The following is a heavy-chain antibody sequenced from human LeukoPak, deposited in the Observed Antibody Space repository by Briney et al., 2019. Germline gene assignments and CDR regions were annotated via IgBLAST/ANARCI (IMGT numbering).Heavy chain of an antibody. Sequence: PVKVSCKASGGTFSSYAINWVRQAPGQGLEWMGGIIPIFGTANYAQKFQGRVTITADESTSTAYMELSSLRSEDTAVYYCARVGSSTSCFMCGLPVWGQGTTVTVSS. CDR2: IIPIFGTA. J-gene: IGHJ6*02. D-gene: IGHD2-2*01. CDR1: GGTFSSYA. V-gene: IGHV1-69*13. CDR3: ARVGSSTSCFMCGLPV.